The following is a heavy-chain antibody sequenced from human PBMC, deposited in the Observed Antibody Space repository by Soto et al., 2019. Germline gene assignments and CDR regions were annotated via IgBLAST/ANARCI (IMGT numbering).Heavy chain of an antibody. J-gene: IGHJ5*02. CDR1: GGSISSGGYY. V-gene: IGHV4-31*03. CDR3: ARDRGCSGGRSCYPKKGEWFDP. CDR2: IYYSGST. D-gene: IGHD2-15*01. Sequence: SETLSLTCTVSGGSISSGGYYWSWIRQHPGKGLEWIGYIYYSGSTYYNPSLKSRVTISVDTSKNQFSLKLSSVTAADTAVYYCARDRGCSGGRSCYPKKGEWFDPWGQGTLVTVSS.